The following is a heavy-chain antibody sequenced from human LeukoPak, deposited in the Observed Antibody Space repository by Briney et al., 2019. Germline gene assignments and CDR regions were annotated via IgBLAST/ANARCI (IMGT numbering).Heavy chain of an antibody. V-gene: IGHV3-11*04. D-gene: IGHD3-10*01. CDR1: GFTVSSNY. CDR2: ISSSGSTI. CDR3: ARGSGSYYWYWFDP. Sequence: PGGSLRLSCAASGFTVSSNYMSWVRQAPGKGLEWVSYISSSGSTIYYADSVKGRFTISRDNAKNSLYLQMNSLRAEDTAVYYCARGSGSYYWYWFDPWGQGTLVTVSS. J-gene: IGHJ5*02.